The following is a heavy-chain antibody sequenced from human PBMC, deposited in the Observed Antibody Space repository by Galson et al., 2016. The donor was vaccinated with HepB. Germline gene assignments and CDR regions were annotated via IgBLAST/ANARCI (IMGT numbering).Heavy chain of an antibody. CDR1: GDSISSGRNF. V-gene: IGHV4-39*07. J-gene: IGHJ4*02. CDR2: IYYSGIT. CDR3: ARVRCNGGDCFSRTLADYFDY. Sequence: SETLSLTCTVSGDSISSGRNFWGWIRQAPGKGLQWIGSIYYSGITHYNPSLKSRVTMSVDTSKNQFFLKLISVTAADSAVYYCARVRCNGGDCFSRTLADYFDYWGQGTLVTVSS. D-gene: IGHD2-21*02.